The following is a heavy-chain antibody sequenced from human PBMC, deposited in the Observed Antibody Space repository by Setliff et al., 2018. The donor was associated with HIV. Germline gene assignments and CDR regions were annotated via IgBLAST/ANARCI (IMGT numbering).Heavy chain of an antibody. V-gene: IGHV4-38-2*01. CDR2: IYHSGNT. J-gene: IGHJ4*02. CDR3: ARGRATHVRWELDY. CDR1: GYSISSGYY. Sequence: TSETLSLTCAVSGYSISSGYYWGWIRQPPGKGLEWIGGIYHSGNTYYNPSLKSRVTISVDTSKNQFSLKLSSVTAADTAVYYCARGRATHVRWELDYWGQGTLVTVSS. D-gene: IGHD1-26*01.